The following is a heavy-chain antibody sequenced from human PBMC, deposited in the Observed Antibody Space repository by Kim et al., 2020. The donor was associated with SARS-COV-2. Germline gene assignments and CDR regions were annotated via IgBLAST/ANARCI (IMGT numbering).Heavy chain of an antibody. CDR1: GYTFTSYG. CDR2: ISAYNGNT. Sequence: ASVKVSCKASGYTFTSYGISWVRQAPGQGLEWMGWISAYNGNTNYAQKLQGRVTMTTDTSTSTAYMELRSLRSDDTAVYYCARDPITGANYYYGMDVWGQGTTVTVSS. CDR3: ARDPITGANYYYGMDV. J-gene: IGHJ6*02. D-gene: IGHD1-20*01. V-gene: IGHV1-18*01.